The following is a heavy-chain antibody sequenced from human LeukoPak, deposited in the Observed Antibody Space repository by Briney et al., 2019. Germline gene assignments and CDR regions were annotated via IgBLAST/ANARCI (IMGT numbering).Heavy chain of an antibody. Sequence: GGSLRLSCAASGFTFSSYSMNWVRQAPGKGLEWVSSISSSSYIYYTDPVKGRFTISRDNAKNSLYLQMNSLRAEDTAVYYCASPVFYSGGAFDIWGQGTMVTVSS. J-gene: IGHJ3*02. V-gene: IGHV3-21*01. CDR1: GFTFSSYS. CDR2: ISSSSYI. D-gene: IGHD3-10*01. CDR3: ASPVFYSGGAFDI.